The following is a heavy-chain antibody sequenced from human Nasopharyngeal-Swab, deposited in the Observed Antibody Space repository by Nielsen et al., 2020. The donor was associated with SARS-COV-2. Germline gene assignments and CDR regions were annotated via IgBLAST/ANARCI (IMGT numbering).Heavy chain of an antibody. CDR3: ARQRWGWIQLWSNVENFDY. Sequence: SETLSLTCTVSGGSISSSRYHWGWIRQPPGKGLEWIGSIYYSGSTYYKPSLKSRVTISVDTSKNHFSLKLSSVTAAETAVYYCARQRWGWIQLWSNVENFDYWGQGTLVTVSS. D-gene: IGHD5-18*01. CDR1: GGSISSSRYH. CDR2: IYYSGST. J-gene: IGHJ4*02. V-gene: IGHV4-39*01.